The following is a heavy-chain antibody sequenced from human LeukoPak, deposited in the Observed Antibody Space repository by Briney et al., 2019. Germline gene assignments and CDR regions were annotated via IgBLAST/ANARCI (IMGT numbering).Heavy chain of an antibody. CDR3: ARGTDDIDI. V-gene: IGHV3-74*01. J-gene: IGHJ3*02. D-gene: IGHD3-9*01. CDR2: INSDGSTT. CDR1: GFTFSSYY. Sequence: PGGSLRLSCAASGFTFSSYYMHSVRQAPGKGLVWVSRINSDGSTTSYADSVKGRFSISRFNAKETLYLQMNSLRVEDTAVCYCARGTDDIDIWGQGTLVTVSS.